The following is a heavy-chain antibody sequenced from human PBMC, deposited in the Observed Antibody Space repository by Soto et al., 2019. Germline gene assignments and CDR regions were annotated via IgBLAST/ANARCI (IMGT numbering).Heavy chain of an antibody. J-gene: IGHJ4*02. CDR1: GFTFSSYA. CDR2: ISGSGGST. CDR3: AKATTVTTYFDY. Sequence: EVQLLESGGGLVQPGGSLRLSCAASGFTFSSYAMSWVRQAPGKGLEWVSAISGSGGSTYYADSVKGRFTISRDNSKNTLYLQMNSLRADDTAVYYCAKATTVTTYFDYWGQGTLVTVSS. D-gene: IGHD4-17*01. V-gene: IGHV3-23*01.